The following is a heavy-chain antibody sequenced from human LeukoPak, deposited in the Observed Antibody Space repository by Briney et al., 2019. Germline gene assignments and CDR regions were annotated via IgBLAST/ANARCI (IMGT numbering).Heavy chain of an antibody. J-gene: IGHJ4*02. D-gene: IGHD3-22*01. Sequence: ASVKVSCKASGYTFTSYYMHWVRQAPGQGLEWMGIINPSGGSTSYAQKFQGRVTMTRDTSTSTVHMELSSLRSEDTAVYYCARDPPVYYDSSGYLLWPPTLDYWGQGTLVTVSS. CDR1: GYTFTSYY. CDR2: INPSGGST. CDR3: ARDPPVYYDSSGYLLWPPTLDY. V-gene: IGHV1-46*01.